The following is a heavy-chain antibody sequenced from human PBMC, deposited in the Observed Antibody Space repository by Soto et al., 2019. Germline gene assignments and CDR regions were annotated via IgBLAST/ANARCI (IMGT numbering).Heavy chain of an antibody. CDR3: TRGGSSDWQVAFDF. CDR1: GGSFSGYF. CDR2: VNHNGRN. D-gene: IGHD6-19*01. Sequence: QLHQQQWGAGLLKPSETLSLTCAVYGGSFSGYFWNWIRQSPGKGLEWIGKVNHNGRNNYNPSLKSRVTISLDMSKNHISLKLTSVTAADTAVYYCTRGGSSDWQVAFDFWGQGTMVTVSS. J-gene: IGHJ3*01. V-gene: IGHV4-34*01.